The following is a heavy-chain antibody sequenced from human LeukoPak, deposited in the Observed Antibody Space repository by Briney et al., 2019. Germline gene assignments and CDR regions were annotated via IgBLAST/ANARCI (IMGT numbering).Heavy chain of an antibody. J-gene: IGHJ4*02. Sequence: RPSETLSLTCTVSGGSISSGGYYWSWIRRHPGKGLEWIGYIYYSGSTYYNPSLKSRVTISVDTSKNQFSLKLSSVTAADTAVYYCARDSSGLYCSSTSCHSGFDYWGQGTLVTVSS. CDR2: IYYSGST. CDR1: GGSISSGGYY. D-gene: IGHD2-2*02. CDR3: ARDSSGLYCSSTSCHSGFDY. V-gene: IGHV4-31*03.